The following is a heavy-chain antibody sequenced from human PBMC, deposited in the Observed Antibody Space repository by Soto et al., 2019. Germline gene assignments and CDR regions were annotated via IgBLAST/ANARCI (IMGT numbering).Heavy chain of an antibody. J-gene: IGHJ4*02. D-gene: IGHD3-10*01. Sequence: QVQLVESGGGVVQPGRSLRLSCAASGFTFSSYDMHWVRQAPGKGLEWVAVISYDGSNKYYADSVKGRFTISRDNSKNTLYLQMNSLRAEDMAVYYCAREYYYGSGSSFDSWGQVTPLTVSS. V-gene: IGHV3-30-3*01. CDR1: GFTFSSYD. CDR2: ISYDGSNK. CDR3: AREYYYGSGSSFDS.